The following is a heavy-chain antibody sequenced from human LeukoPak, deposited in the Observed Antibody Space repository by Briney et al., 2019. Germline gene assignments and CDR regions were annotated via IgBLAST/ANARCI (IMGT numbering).Heavy chain of an antibody. V-gene: IGHV3-23*01. Sequence: GGSLRLSCAASGFTFSTSAMSWVRQAPGKGLEWVSGISGSGDKTFYADSVKGRFTIPRDNSKNTLSLQMHSLRGEDTAVYYCARQYSSSSSDPWGQGTRVTVSP. CDR1: GFTFSTSA. CDR3: ARQYSSSSSDP. J-gene: IGHJ5*02. CDR2: ISGSGDKT. D-gene: IGHD6-6*01.